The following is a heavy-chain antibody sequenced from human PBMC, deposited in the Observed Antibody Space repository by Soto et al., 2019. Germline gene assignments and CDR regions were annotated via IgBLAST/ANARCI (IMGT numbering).Heavy chain of an antibody. CDR2: IYWDDDK. D-gene: IGHD2-15*01. CDR3: AHGRAAAFDY. J-gene: IGHJ4*02. Sequence: QITLKEFGPPLVKPTQTLTLTCTFSGFSLSTSGEGVGWIRQPPGKALEWLALIYWDDDKRFSPSVISRLTITKDTSKNQVVLTMTKIDTVDTGTYYCAHGRAAAFDYWGQGTLVTVSS. V-gene: IGHV2-5*02. CDR1: GFSLSTSGEG.